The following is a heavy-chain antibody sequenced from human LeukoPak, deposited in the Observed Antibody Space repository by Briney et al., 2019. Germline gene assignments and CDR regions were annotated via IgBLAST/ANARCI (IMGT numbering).Heavy chain of an antibody. CDR1: GFTFSTFA. CDR3: ATYRQVLLPFES. J-gene: IGHJ4*02. Sequence: GGSLRLSCAASGFTFSTFAMIWVRQPPGKWLEWVSSIFPSGGEIHYADSVRGRFTISRDNSKSTLSLQMNSLRAEDTAIYYCATYRQVLLPFESWGQGTLVTVSS. D-gene: IGHD2-8*02. V-gene: IGHV3-23*01. CDR2: IFPSGGEI.